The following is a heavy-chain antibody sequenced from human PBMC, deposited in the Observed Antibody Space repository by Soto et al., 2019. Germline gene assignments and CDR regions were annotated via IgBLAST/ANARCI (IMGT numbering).Heavy chain of an antibody. CDR2: ISRSSRTR. CDR3: ARDCEKGYGMDV. CDR1: GFTLSDYN. Sequence: LRLSCAASGFTLSDYNMDWVRQAPGKGLEWVSYISRSSRTRYYADSVKGRFTISRDNAKNSLYLQMNSLRDEDTAVYYCARDCEKGYGMDVWGQGTTVTVSS. J-gene: IGHJ6*02. V-gene: IGHV3-48*02.